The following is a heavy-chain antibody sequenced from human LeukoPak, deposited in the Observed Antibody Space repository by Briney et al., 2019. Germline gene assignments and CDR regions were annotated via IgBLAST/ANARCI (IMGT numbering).Heavy chain of an antibody. Sequence: GGSLRLSCAASAFTFSNYGIHWVRRAPGKGLEWVAAIWYDGSKNFYADPVKGRFTISRDNSKNTLYLQMNSLRAEDTAVYYCANEVQGYFDYWGQGTLVTVSS. CDR2: IWYDGSKN. CDR1: AFTFSNYG. J-gene: IGHJ4*02. V-gene: IGHV3-33*06. CDR3: ANEVQGYFDY.